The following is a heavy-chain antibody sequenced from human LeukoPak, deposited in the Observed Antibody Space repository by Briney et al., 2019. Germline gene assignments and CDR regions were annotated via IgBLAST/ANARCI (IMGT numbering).Heavy chain of an antibody. V-gene: IGHV3-7*01. CDR3: AINHYGSNSDIFDI. Sequence: PGGSLRLSCVASGFTFTSFYMSWVRQAPGKGLEWVANINLDGSEQYYVDSVKGRFTISRDNSKNTLYLQMNSLRADDTAVYYCAINHYGSNSDIFDIRGQGTMVTVSS. D-gene: IGHD3-10*01. CDR1: GFTFTSFY. CDR2: INLDGSEQ. J-gene: IGHJ3*02.